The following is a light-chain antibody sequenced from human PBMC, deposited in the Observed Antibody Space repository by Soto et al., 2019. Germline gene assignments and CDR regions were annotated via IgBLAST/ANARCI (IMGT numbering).Light chain of an antibody. Sequence: EIVLTQSPGTLSLSPGERATLSCRASQSVSSSDLAWYQQKPGQAPSLLIYGASSRATGIPDRFSGSGSGTDFTLTISRLEPEDFAVYYCQQYGSSPEVTFGPGTKVDIK. CDR1: QSVSSSD. CDR3: QQYGSSPEVT. J-gene: IGKJ3*01. CDR2: GAS. V-gene: IGKV3-20*01.